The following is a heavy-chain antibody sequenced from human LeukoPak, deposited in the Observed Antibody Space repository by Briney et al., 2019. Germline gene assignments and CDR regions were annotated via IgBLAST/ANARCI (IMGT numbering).Heavy chain of an antibody. Sequence: GGSLRLCCAASGFTFSSYAMHWVRQAPGKGPEYVSAISSNGGSTYYANSVKGRFTISRDNSKNTLYLQMGSLRAEDMAVYYCARVGSWDAFDIWGQGTMVTVSS. CDR3: ARVGSWDAFDI. CDR1: GFTFSSYA. CDR2: ISSNGGST. J-gene: IGHJ3*02. D-gene: IGHD1-26*01. V-gene: IGHV3-64*01.